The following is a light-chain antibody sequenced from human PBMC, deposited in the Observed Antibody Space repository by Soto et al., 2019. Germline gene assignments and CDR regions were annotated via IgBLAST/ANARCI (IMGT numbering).Light chain of an antibody. CDR3: QQSYSTPYT. CDR2: DAS. V-gene: IGKV1-39*01. Sequence: DIQMTQSPSSLSASVGDRVTITCRAGQSTSIYVNWYQQKPGKAPKLLIYDASSLQSGVPSRFSGSESGTDFTLTISSLQPEDFANYYCQQSYSTPYTFGQGTKLEIK. CDR1: QSTSIY. J-gene: IGKJ2*01.